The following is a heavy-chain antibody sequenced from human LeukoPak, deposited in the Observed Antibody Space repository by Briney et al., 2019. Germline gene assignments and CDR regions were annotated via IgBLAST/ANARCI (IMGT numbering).Heavy chain of an antibody. J-gene: IGHJ2*01. D-gene: IGHD1-1*01. Sequence: PGGSLRLSCAASGFTSTSYAMSWIRQAPGKGPEWVSAISGGGEDTYYPDSVKGRFTISRDNSKNTLYLQMNSLRAEDTAIYYCAKPRAMTTGVGRYFDLWGRGTLVTVSS. CDR1: GFTSTSYA. CDR2: ISGGGEDT. CDR3: AKPRAMTTGVGRYFDL. V-gene: IGHV3-23*01.